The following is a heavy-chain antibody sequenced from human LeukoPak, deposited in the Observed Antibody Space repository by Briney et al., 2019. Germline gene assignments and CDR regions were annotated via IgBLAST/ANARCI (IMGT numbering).Heavy chain of an antibody. D-gene: IGHD6-6*01. Sequence: SETLSLTCAVYGGSLSGYYWSWIRQPPGKGLEWIGEINHSGSTNYNPSLKSRVTISVDTSKNQFSLKLSSVTAADTAVYYCARGRGYSSSSRWFDYWGQGTLVTVSS. CDR2: INHSGST. V-gene: IGHV4-34*01. J-gene: IGHJ4*02. CDR1: GGSLSGYY. CDR3: ARGRGYSSSSRWFDY.